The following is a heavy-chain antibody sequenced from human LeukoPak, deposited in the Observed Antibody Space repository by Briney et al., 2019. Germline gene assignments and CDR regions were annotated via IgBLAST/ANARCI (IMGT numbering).Heavy chain of an antibody. CDR1: GGSISSYY. CDR2: IYTSGST. D-gene: IGHD3-10*01. J-gene: IGHJ6*03. V-gene: IGHV4-4*07. Sequence: SETLSLTCTVSGGSISSYYWSWIRQPAGKGLEWIGRIYTSGSTNYNPSLKSRVTISVDTSKNQFSLKLSSVTAADTAVYYCARGVLGSGSSYTNYYYYYMDVWGKGTTVTVSS. CDR3: ARGVLGSGSSYTNYYYYYMDV.